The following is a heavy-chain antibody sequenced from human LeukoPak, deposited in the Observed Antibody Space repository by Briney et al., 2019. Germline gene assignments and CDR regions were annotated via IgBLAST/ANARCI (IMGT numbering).Heavy chain of an antibody. CDR3: ARDGITGTIAWDY. V-gene: IGHV1-46*01. CDR2: IHPSGSST. Sequence: ASVKVSCKASGYTFTSYYMHWVRQAPGQGLEWMGIIHPSGSSTSFAQKFQGRVTMTTDMSTRTVYVELSSLSFEDTAVCYCARDGITGTIAWDYWGQGTLVTVSS. CDR1: GYTFTSYY. J-gene: IGHJ4*02. D-gene: IGHD1-20*01.